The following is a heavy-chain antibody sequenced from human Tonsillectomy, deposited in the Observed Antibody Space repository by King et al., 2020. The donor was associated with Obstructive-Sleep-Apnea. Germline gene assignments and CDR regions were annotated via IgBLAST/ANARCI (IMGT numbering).Heavy chain of an antibody. CDR1: GYSISSGYY. D-gene: IGHD5-18*01. CDR2: IYHSGST. V-gene: IGHV4-38-2*02. Sequence: VQLQESGPGLVKPSETLSLTCTVSGYSISSGYYWGWIRQPPGKGLEWIGSIYHSGSTYYNPSLKSRVTISVDTSKNQFSLKLGSVTAADPAVYYCTEYSSDLEYFQHWGQGTLVTVSS. J-gene: IGHJ1*01. CDR3: TEYSSDLEYFQH.